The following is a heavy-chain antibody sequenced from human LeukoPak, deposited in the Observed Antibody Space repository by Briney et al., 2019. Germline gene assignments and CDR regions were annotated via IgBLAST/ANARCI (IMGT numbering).Heavy chain of an antibody. J-gene: IGHJ4*02. Sequence: ASVKVSCKASGYTFTSYGISWVRQAPGQGLEWMGWISAYNGNTNYAQKLQGRVTMTTDTSTSTAYMELRSLRSDDTAVYYCARGKSTNRYPIDFDYWGQGTLVTVSS. CDR1: GYTFTSYG. CDR3: ARGKSTNRYPIDFDY. D-gene: IGHD1-14*01. V-gene: IGHV1-18*01. CDR2: ISAYNGNT.